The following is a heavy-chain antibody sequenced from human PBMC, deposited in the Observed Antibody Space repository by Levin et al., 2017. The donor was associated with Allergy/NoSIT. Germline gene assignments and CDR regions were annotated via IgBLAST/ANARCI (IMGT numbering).Heavy chain of an antibody. CDR2: ISAYNGDT. Sequence: ASVKVSCKASGYTFSSYGISWVRQAPGQGLEWMGWISAYNGDTNYVQKFQGRVTMTTDTSTSTAYMELRSLRSDDTAVYYCAGVDEGSGSYHYYYGMDVWGQGTTVTVFS. CDR3: AGVDEGSGSYHYYYGMDV. D-gene: IGHD3-10*01. V-gene: IGHV1-18*01. CDR1: GYTFSSYG. J-gene: IGHJ6*02.